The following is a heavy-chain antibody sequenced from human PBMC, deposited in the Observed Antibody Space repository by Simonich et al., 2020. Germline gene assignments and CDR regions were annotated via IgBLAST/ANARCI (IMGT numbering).Heavy chain of an antibody. Sequence: QVQLVQSGAEVKKPGSSVKVSCKASGGTFSSYAISWVRQAPGQGIGWRGVNIPYIGIPKSAKKFQGRVTITADKTTSTAYMELSSLRSEDTAVYYCARTNTMRELDTMVRGVDYFDYWGQGTLVTVSS. CDR2: NIPYIGIP. J-gene: IGHJ4*02. V-gene: IGHV1-69*17. D-gene: IGHD3-10*01. CDR1: GGTFSSYA. CDR3: ARTNTMRELDTMVRGVDYFDY.